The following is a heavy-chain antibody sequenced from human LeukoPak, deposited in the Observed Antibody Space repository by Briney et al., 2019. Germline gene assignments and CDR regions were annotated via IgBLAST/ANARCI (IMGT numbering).Heavy chain of an antibody. CDR1: GGTFSSYA. J-gene: IGHJ4*02. CDR2: IIPILGIA. V-gene: IGHV1-69*04. CDR3: ARLRGEQDRSFDY. Sequence: SVKVFCKASGGTFSSYAISWVRQAPGQGLEWMGRIIPILGIANYAQKFQGRVTITADKSTSTAYMELSSLRSEDTAVYYCARLRGEQDRSFDYWGQGTLVTVSS. D-gene: IGHD3-16*01.